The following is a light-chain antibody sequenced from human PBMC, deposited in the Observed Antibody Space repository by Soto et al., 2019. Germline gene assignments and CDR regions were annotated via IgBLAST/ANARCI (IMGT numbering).Light chain of an antibody. J-gene: IGLJ1*01. Sequence: QSALTQPRSVSGSPGQSVTISCTGTSSDVGGYNYVSWYQQHPGKAPKVMIYDVTQRPSGVPDRFSGSKSDNTASLTISGLQAEDEADYYCCSYAGRYVFGTGTKLTVL. V-gene: IGLV2-11*01. CDR3: CSYAGRYV. CDR1: SSDVGGYNY. CDR2: DVT.